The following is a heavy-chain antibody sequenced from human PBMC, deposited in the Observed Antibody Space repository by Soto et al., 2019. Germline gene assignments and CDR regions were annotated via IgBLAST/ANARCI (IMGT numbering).Heavy chain of an antibody. CDR3: AGHGEELALQTHCHC. Sequence: SETLSLTCSVSGGSISSSSYYWAWIRQPPGKGLEWLGTIYYSGKTYYNPSLNSRVTLTVHSCNIQCSLNLHSVISADPAVDYCAGHGEELALQTHCHCCGQGTRVIFSS. D-gene: IGHD1-7*01. V-gene: IGHV4-39*01. J-gene: IGHJ4*02. CDR2: IYYSGKT. CDR1: GGSISSSSYY.